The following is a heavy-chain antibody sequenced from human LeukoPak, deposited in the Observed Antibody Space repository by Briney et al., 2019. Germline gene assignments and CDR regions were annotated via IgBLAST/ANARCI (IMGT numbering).Heavy chain of an antibody. Sequence: GASVKVSCKVSGYTLTELTMHWVRQAPGRGLEWMGGFDPEDGETIYAQKFQGRVTMTTDTSTSTAYMEVRSLRSDDTAVYYCAREPMIGGMDVWGQGTTVTVSS. CDR3: AREPMIGGMDV. V-gene: IGHV1-24*01. CDR2: FDPEDGET. CDR1: GYTLTELT. J-gene: IGHJ6*02. D-gene: IGHD3-22*01.